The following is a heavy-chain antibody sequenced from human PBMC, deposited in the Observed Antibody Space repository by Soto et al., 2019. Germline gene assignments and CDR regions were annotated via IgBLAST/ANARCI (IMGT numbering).Heavy chain of an antibody. CDR1: GGPVSGDDYY. CDR3: AQRSGLYTGIDF. V-gene: IGHV4-30-4*01. D-gene: IGHD3-3*01. CDR2: YYYSGTT. Sequence: SETLSLTCTVSGGPVSGDDYYWSWIRQPPGKGLEWIGSYYYSGTTYYNPSLKSRVTISVDTSKSHFSLTMSSVTAADTAVYFCAQRSGLYTGIDFWGQGTLVTVSS. J-gene: IGHJ4*02.